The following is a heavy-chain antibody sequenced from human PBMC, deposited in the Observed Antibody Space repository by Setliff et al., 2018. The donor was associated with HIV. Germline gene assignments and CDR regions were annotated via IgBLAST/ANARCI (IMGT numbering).Heavy chain of an antibody. CDR2: IYSNGNT. J-gene: IGHJ5*02. D-gene: IGHD6-19*01. V-gene: IGHV4-61*02. CDR1: GGSISSRSYY. CDR3: ARGRTQWPNYNYFDP. Sequence: SETLSLTCTVSGGSISSRSYYWSWLRQPAGKGLEWIGRIYSNGNTDYNPSLKSRVTISVDTSKSQFSLKLSSLTAADTAVYYCARGRTQWPNYNYFDPWGLGTLVTVSS.